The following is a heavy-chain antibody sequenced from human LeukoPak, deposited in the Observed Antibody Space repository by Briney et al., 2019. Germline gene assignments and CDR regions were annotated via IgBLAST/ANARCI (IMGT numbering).Heavy chain of an antibody. Sequence: GSSVKVSCKASGYTFSSYYMHWVRQAPGQGLAWMGIINPSGGSTQYAQKLQGRVTMTSDTSTITAYMELSSLRSEDTAVYYCARDDSSGPQVYWGQGTLVTVSS. CDR3: ARDDSSGPQVY. D-gene: IGHD3-22*01. CDR2: INPSGGST. V-gene: IGHV1-46*01. CDR1: GYTFSSYY. J-gene: IGHJ4*02.